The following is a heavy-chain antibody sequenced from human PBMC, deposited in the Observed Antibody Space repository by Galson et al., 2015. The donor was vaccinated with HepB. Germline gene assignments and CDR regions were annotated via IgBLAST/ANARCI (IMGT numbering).Heavy chain of an antibody. CDR1: GFTFNSHG. Sequence: SLRLSCAASGFTFNSHGLHWVRQAPGKGLEWVALPSHDGLNEYYADSVKGRFTISRDNSKDTLYLQMNSLRPEDTAVYYCVNGLFDFWDSWGQGTLVTVSS. J-gene: IGHJ4*02. V-gene: IGHV3-30*03. CDR2: PSHDGLNE. CDR3: VNGLFDFWDS. D-gene: IGHD3-3*01.